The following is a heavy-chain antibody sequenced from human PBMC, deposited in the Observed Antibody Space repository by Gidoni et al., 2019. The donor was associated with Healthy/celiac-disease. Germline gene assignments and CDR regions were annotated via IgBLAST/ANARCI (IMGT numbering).Heavy chain of an antibody. CDR3: ARGVGGYCSGGSCYREHTDLDY. CDR2: MNPNSGNK. V-gene: IGHV1-8*01. J-gene: IGHJ4*02. Sequence: QVQLVQSVAEVKKPEASVQVSCKDSGYPFTSYDIHWVQQATGQGLEWMGWMNPNSGNKGYAQKFQGRVTMTRNTSRSTAYMELSSLRSEDTAVYYCARGVGGYCSGGSCYREHTDLDYWGQGTLVTVSS. D-gene: IGHD2-15*01. CDR1: GYPFTSYD.